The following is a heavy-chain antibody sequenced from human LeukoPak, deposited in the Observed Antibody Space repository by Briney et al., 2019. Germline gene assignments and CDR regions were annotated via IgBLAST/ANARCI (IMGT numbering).Heavy chain of an antibody. V-gene: IGHV1-18*01. CDR3: ARKEREYGGSPMGYFYYYMDV. J-gene: IGHJ6*03. D-gene: IGHD1-26*01. Sequence: GASVKVSCKASGYTFTSYGISWVRQAPGQGLEWMGWISAYNGNTNYAQKLQGRVTMTTDTSTSTVSMQLSSLRSDDTAVYFCARKEREYGGSPMGYFYYYMDVWGEGTTVTVSS. CDR2: ISAYNGNT. CDR1: GYTFTSYG.